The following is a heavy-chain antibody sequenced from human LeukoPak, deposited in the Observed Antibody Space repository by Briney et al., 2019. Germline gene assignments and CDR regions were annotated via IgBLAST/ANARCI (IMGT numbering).Heavy chain of an antibody. CDR2: ISGSGGST. D-gene: IGHD5-24*01. CDR3: AKDLEDGYNSYYFDY. Sequence: GGSLRLSCAASGFTFSSYAMSWVRQAPGKGLEWVSAISGSGGSTYYADSVKGRFTISRDNSKNTLYLQMNSLRAEDTAVYYCAKDLEDGYNSYYFDYWGQGTLVTVSS. V-gene: IGHV3-23*01. J-gene: IGHJ4*02. CDR1: GFTFSSYA.